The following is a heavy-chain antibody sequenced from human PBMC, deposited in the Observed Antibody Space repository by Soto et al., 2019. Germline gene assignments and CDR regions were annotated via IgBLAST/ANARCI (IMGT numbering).Heavy chain of an antibody. J-gene: IGHJ6*02. Sequence: EVQLVESGGGLVQPGRSLRLSCAASGFTFSSYELNWVRQAPGKGPEWVSYVSSSGSTTHYADSVKGRFTISRDNTKNSLYLRMNSLRAEDTAVYYCARDFVNYGMDVWGQGTTVTVSS. CDR2: VSSSGSTT. CDR3: ARDFVNYGMDV. D-gene: IGHD2-21*01. CDR1: GFTFSSYE. V-gene: IGHV3-48*03.